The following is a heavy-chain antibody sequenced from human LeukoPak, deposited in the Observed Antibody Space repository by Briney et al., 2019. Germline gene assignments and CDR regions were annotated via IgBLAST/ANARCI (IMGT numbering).Heavy chain of an antibody. CDR1: GYTFTSYY. Sequence: ASVKVSCKASGYTFTSYYMHWVRQAPGQGLEWMGIINPSGGSTSYAQKFQGRVTMTRDTSTSTVYMELSSLRSEDTAVYYCARDEGVDYGDSPGYDYWGQGTLVTVSS. V-gene: IGHV1-46*01. CDR3: ARDEGVDYGDSPGYDY. J-gene: IGHJ4*02. D-gene: IGHD4-17*01. CDR2: INPSGGST.